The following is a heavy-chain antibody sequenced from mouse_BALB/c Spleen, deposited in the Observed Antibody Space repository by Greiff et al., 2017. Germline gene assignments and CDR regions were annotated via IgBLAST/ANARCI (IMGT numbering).Heavy chain of an antibody. D-gene: IGHD1-1*02. J-gene: IGHJ4*01. CDR3: ARHMEGAMDY. CDR2: ISSGGSYT. CDR1: GFTFSSYG. V-gene: IGHV5-6*02. Sequence: EVMLVESGGDLVKPGGSLKLSCAASGFTFSSYGMSWVRQTPDKRLEWVATISSGGSYTYYPDSVKGRFTISRDNAKNTLYLQMSSLKSEDTAMYYCARHMEGAMDYWGQGTSVTVSS.